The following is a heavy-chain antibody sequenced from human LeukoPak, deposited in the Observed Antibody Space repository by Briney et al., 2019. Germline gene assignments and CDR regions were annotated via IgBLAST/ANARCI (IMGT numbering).Heavy chain of an antibody. D-gene: IGHD3-10*01. V-gene: IGHV3-23*03. CDR2: TYSDGRT. Sequence: GGSLRLSCAASGFTFNIYAMSWVRQAPGKGLEWVSYTYSDGRTYYADSVKGRFTISRDNSQNTLYLQMKSLRAEDTAIYYCARDYYGSGSYYNSSDYWGQGTLVTVSS. CDR1: GFTFNIYA. CDR3: ARDYYGSGSYYNSSDY. J-gene: IGHJ4*02.